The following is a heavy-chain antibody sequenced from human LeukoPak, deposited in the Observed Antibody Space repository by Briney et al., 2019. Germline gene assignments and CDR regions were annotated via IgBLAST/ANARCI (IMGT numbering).Heavy chain of an antibody. J-gene: IGHJ4*02. CDR3: ARYYPIFGVVIALDY. V-gene: IGHV1-18*01. CDR1: GYTFTIYG. Sequence: ASVKVSCKASGYTFTIYGISWVRQAPGQGLEWMGWISAYNGNTNYAQKLQGRVTMTTDTSTSTAYMELRSLRSDDTAVYYCARYYPIFGVVIALDYWGQGTLVTVSS. CDR2: ISAYNGNT. D-gene: IGHD3-3*01.